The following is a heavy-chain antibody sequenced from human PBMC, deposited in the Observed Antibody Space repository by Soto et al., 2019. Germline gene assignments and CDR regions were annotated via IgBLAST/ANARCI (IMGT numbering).Heavy chain of an antibody. CDR2: IYSGSKK. D-gene: IGHD3-9*01. V-gene: IGHV3-66*01. CDR1: GFAVSSNF. J-gene: IGHJ6*02. CDR3: ARDEFEAYYDILTGYLVPEGYYYYGMDV. Sequence: GGSLRLSCAASGFAVSSNFMSWVRQAPGKGLEWVSAIYSGSKKYYADSVKGRFTISRDNAKNSLYLQMNSLRAEDTAVYYCARDEFEAYYDILTGYLVPEGYYYYGMDVWGQGTTVTVSS.